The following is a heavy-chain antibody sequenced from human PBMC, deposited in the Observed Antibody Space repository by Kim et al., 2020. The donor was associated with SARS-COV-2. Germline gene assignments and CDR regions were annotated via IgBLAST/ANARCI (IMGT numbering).Heavy chain of an antibody. Sequence: ASVKVSCKASGYTFTSYYMHWVRQAPGQGLEWMGIINPSGGSTSYAQKFQGRVTMTRDTSTSTVYMELSSLRSEDTAVYYCARVPIVVVTAILRYGMDVWGQGTTVTVSS. CDR3: ARVPIVVVTAILRYGMDV. J-gene: IGHJ6*02. V-gene: IGHV1-46*01. D-gene: IGHD2-21*02. CDR1: GYTFTSYY. CDR2: INPSGGST.